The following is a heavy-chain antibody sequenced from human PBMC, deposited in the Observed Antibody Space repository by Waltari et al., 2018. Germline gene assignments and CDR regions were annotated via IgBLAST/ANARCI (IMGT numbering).Heavy chain of an antibody. CDR3: ARYSGPALMDEWLEWGDY. J-gene: IGHJ4*02. V-gene: IGHV1-18*01. Sequence: QVQLVQSGAEVKKPGASVKVSCKASGYTFTSYGISWLREARGQGREWMGWGSAHNGNTNYAQKHQVRVTMTTDTSTSTAYMERRSLRSDDTAVYYCARYSGPALMDEWLEWGDYWGQGTLVTVSS. CDR1: GYTFTSYG. D-gene: IGHD6-19*01. CDR2: GSAHNGNT.